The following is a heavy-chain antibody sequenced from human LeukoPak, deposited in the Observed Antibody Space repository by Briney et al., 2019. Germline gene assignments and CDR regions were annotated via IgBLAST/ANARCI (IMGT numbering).Heavy chain of an antibody. Sequence: GGSLRLSCAASGFTFSSYAMHWVRQAPGKGLEWVAVILYDGSNKYYAASVKGRFTISRDNSKNTLYLQMNSLRAEDTAVYYCARDRRTLHGAADYWGQGTLVTVSS. CDR3: ARDRRTLHGAADY. D-gene: IGHD4-11*01. V-gene: IGHV3-30*04. CDR2: ILYDGSNK. CDR1: GFTFSSYA. J-gene: IGHJ4*02.